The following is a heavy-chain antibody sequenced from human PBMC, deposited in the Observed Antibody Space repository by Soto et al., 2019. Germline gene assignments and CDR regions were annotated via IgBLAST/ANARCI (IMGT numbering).Heavy chain of an antibody. J-gene: IGHJ4*02. CDR2: ISSSSSYI. CDR3: ARDIGIVGATTDYFDY. CDR1: GFTFSSYS. V-gene: IGHV3-21*01. Sequence: EVQLVESGGGLVKPGGSLRLSCAASGFTFSSYSMNWVRQAPGKGLEWVSSISSSSSYIYYADSVKGRFTISRDNAKNSLDLQMNSLRAEDTAVYYCARDIGIVGATTDYFDYWGQGTLVTVSS. D-gene: IGHD1-26*01.